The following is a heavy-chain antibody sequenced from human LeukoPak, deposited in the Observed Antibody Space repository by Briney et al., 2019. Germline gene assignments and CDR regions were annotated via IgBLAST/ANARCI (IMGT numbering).Heavy chain of an antibody. D-gene: IGHD3-9*01. J-gene: IGHJ6*02. Sequence: SETLSLTCAVYGGSFSGYYWSWIRQPPGKGLEWIGEINHSGSTNYNPSLKSRFTISVDTSKNQFSLKLSSVTAADTAVYYCARSVYDISSYYYGMDVWGQGTTVTVSS. CDR1: GGSFSGYY. CDR2: INHSGST. V-gene: IGHV4-34*01. CDR3: ARSVYDISSYYYGMDV.